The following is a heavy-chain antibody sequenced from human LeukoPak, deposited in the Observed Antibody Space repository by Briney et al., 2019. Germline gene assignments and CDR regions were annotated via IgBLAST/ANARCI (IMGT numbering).Heavy chain of an antibody. D-gene: IGHD3-22*01. V-gene: IGHV3-30-3*01. CDR2: ISYDGSNK. J-gene: IGHJ4*02. CDR3: AREGYYYDSSGYYPFDY. Sequence: GGSLRLSCAASGFTFSSYAMHWVRQAPGKELEWVAVISYDGSNKYYADSVKGRFTISRDNSKNTLYLQMNSLRAEDTAVYYCAREGYYYDSSGYYPFDYWGQGTLVTVSS. CDR1: GFTFSSYA.